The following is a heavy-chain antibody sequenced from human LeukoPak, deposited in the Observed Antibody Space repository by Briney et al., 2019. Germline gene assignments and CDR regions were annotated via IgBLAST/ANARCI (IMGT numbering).Heavy chain of an antibody. Sequence: SETLSLTCTVSGYSISSNYFWGWIRQPPGKGLEWIGEINHSGSTNYNPSLKSRVTISVDTSKNQFSLKLSSVTAADTAVYYCARLGIAAAGTRHYYYYYMDVWGKGTTVTISS. CDR3: ARLGIAAAGTRHYYYYYMDV. CDR1: GYSISSNYF. V-gene: IGHV4-38-2*02. J-gene: IGHJ6*03. D-gene: IGHD6-13*01. CDR2: INHSGST.